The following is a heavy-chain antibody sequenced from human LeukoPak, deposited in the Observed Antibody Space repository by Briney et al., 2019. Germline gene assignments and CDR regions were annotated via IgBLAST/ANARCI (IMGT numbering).Heavy chain of an antibody. D-gene: IGHD3-3*01. CDR1: GYTFTGYY. V-gene: IGHV1-2*02. J-gene: IGHJ4*02. Sequence: ASVKVSCKASGYTFTGYYMHWVRQAPGQGLEWMGWINPNSGGTNYAQKFQGRVTMTRDTSISTAYMELSRLRSDDTAVYYCARDVRGITIFGVARAKGGYWGQGTLATVSS. CDR3: ARDVRGITIFGVARAKGGY. CDR2: INPNSGGT.